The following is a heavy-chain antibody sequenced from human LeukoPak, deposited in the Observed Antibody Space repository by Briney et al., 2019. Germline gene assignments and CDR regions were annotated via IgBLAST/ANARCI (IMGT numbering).Heavy chain of an antibody. CDR3: AKDPAQYQLRQNWFDP. J-gene: IGHJ5*02. Sequence: PGGSLRLSCAASGFTFSSYAMSWVRQAPGKGLEWVSAISGSGGSTYYADSVKGRFTISRDNSKNTLYLQMNSLRAEDTAVYYCAKDPAQYQLRQNWFDPWGQGTLVTASS. V-gene: IGHV3-23*01. D-gene: IGHD2-2*01. CDR1: GFTFSSYA. CDR2: ISGSGGST.